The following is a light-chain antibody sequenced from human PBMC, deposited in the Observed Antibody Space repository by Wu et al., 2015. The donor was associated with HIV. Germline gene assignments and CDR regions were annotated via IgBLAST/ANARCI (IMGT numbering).Light chain of an antibody. Sequence: ENVLTQSPATLSLSPGERATLSCRASQSVSGNLAWYQQKPGQAPRLLIYDTSNRATGIPARFSGSGSGTDFTLTISSLEPEDFALYYCQQRSSWPPTFGPGTKVDVK. V-gene: IGKV3-11*01. J-gene: IGKJ3*01. CDR3: QQRSSWPPT. CDR2: DTS. CDR1: QSVSGN.